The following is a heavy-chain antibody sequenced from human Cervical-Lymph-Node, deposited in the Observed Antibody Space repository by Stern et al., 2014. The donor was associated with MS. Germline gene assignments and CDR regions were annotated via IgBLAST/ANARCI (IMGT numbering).Heavy chain of an antibody. CDR3: TRGPIFDY. J-gene: IGHJ4*02. CDR2: IDPNGGST. CDR1: GYTFTSYY. V-gene: IGHV1-46*01. Sequence: QVQLVQSGAEVKKPGSSVKVSCKASGYTFTSYYMHWVRQAPGQGLEWMGVIDPNGGSTSYAQKFQGRVTMTRDTSTSTVYMELSSLRSEDTAVYYCTRGPIFDYWGQGTLVTVSS.